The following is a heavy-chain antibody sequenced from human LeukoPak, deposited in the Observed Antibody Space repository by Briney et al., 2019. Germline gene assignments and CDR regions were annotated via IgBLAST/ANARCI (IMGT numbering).Heavy chain of an antibody. J-gene: IGHJ5*02. CDR1: GGSISSSSYY. CDR3: ARHIGYSYGSDWFDP. V-gene: IGHV4-39*01. Sequence: SETLSLTCTVSGGSISSSSYYWGWIRQPPGKGLEWIGSIYYSGSTYYNPSLKSQVTISVDTSKNQFSLKLSSVTAADTAVYYCARHIGYSYGSDWFDPWGQGTLVTVSS. D-gene: IGHD5-18*01. CDR2: IYYSGST.